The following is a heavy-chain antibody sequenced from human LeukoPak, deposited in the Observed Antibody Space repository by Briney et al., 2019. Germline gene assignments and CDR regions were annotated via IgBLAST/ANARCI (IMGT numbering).Heavy chain of an antibody. CDR3: ARGRGVLFVGHWFDA. Sequence: ASVKVSCKSSGDTFNFAVNWLRPAPGQGPEWMGWINPDTHNTGFAEKFQGRLTLTRNPSIGTAYMELSGLTSDDTAVYYCARGRGVLFVGHWFDAWGQGTLVTVSS. CDR1: GDTFNFA. J-gene: IGHJ5*02. V-gene: IGHV1-8*03. CDR2: INPDTHNT. D-gene: IGHD3-10*02.